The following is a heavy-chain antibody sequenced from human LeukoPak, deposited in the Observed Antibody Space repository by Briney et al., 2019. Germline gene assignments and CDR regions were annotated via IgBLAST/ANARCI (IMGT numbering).Heavy chain of an antibody. CDR2: IYTNGRP. Sequence: PSETLSLTCTVSGAPFSGYYWGWIRQAAGTGPEWIGRIYTNGRPDYNPSLRSRVTISVDTSKNQFSLKLSSMTAADTAVYYCAREAREYEGSGYQYEKWGQGILVTVSS. J-gene: IGHJ4*02. CDR3: AREAREYEGSGYQYEK. D-gene: IGHD3-22*01. CDR1: GAPFSGYY. V-gene: IGHV4-4*07.